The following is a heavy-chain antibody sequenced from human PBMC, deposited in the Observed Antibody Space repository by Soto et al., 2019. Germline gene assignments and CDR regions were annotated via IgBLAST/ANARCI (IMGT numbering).Heavy chain of an antibody. V-gene: IGHV4-30-4*01. Sequence: SETLSLTCTVSGVSVSRDYQWIWIRQPPGKGLEWIGHISYSGSPYYHPSLRSRLSISVDTSRNQFSLKVKSVTAADTAVYYCARAWDFWGQGTLVTVSS. CDR2: ISYSGSP. D-gene: IGHD1-26*01. CDR3: ARAWDF. J-gene: IGHJ1*01. CDR1: GVSVSRDYQ.